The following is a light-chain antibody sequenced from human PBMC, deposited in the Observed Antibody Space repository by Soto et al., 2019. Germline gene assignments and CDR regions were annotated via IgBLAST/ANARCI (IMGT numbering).Light chain of an antibody. Sequence: EIVLTQSPATLSLSPGERATLSCRASQSVSSYLAWYQQKPGQAPRLLIYDASNRATGIPARFSGSGSGKDFTLTISSLEPEDFAVYYCQQRSNWPPGATFGGGTKVEIK. CDR3: QQRSNWPPGAT. CDR2: DAS. V-gene: IGKV3-11*01. CDR1: QSVSSY. J-gene: IGKJ4*01.